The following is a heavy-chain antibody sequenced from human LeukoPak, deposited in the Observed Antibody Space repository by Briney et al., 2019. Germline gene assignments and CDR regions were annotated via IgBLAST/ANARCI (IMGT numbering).Heavy chain of an antibody. CDR3: ARGPDYGDFFFYYYMDV. V-gene: IGHV1-8*01. Sequence: ASVKVSCKASGYTFTSYDINWVRQAPGQGLEWMGWMNPNSGNTGYAQKFQGRVTMTRNTSISTAYMELSSLRSEDTAVYYCARGPDYGDFFFYYYMDVWGKGTTVTVSS. CDR2: MNPNSGNT. J-gene: IGHJ6*03. D-gene: IGHD4-17*01. CDR1: GYTFTSYD.